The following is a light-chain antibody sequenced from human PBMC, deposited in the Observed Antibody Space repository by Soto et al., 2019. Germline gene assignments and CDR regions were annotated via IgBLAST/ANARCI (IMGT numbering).Light chain of an antibody. CDR1: QGISSY. CDR3: QQYYSYPRYT. CDR2: AAS. V-gene: IGKV1-8*01. J-gene: IGKJ2*01. Sequence: AIRMTQSPSSLSASTGDRVTITCRASQGISSYLAWYQQKPGKAPKLLIYAASTLQSGVPSRFSGSGSGTDFTLTISCLRSEDFATYYCQQYYSYPRYTFGQGTKLEIK.